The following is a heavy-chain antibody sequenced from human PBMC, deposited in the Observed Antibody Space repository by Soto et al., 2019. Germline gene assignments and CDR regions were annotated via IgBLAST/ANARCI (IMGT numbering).Heavy chain of an antibody. CDR2: IYHSGGT. CDR1: GGSISSGGYS. D-gene: IGHD3-9*01. V-gene: IGHV4-30-2*01. CDR3: ATDSLTGYYFDY. Sequence: QLQLQESGSGLVKPSQTLSLTCAVSGGSISSGGYSWNWIRQPPGKGLEWIGYIYHSGGTYYNPSLKSRVAISVDKSNNQFSLKLSSVTAADTAVYYCATDSLTGYYFDYWGQGMLVTVSS. J-gene: IGHJ4*02.